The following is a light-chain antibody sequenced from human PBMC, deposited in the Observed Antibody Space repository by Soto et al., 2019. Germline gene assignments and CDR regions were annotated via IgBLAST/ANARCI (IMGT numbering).Light chain of an antibody. CDR3: QKCKVASFT. CDR1: QAISNF. J-gene: IGKJ4*01. V-gene: IGKV1-27*01. Sequence: DIQMTQSPSSLSAFVGDRVTITCRASQAISNFLAWYQQTPGKVPKLLIYAASTLQSRVPSRFTGSGSGTDFTLTISSLQPEDVAIYYCQKCKVASFTFGGGIKVESK. CDR2: AAS.